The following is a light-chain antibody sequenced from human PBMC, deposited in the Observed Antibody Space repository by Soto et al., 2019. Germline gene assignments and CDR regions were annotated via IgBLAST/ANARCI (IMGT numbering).Light chain of an antibody. J-gene: IGLJ2*01. V-gene: IGLV2-8*01. Sequence: QSALTQPPSASGSPGPSVAISCTGTSSDVGGYPYVSWYQQHPGKAPKLILYEVSKRPSGVPDRFSGSKSGNTASLTVSGLQAEDEADYYCSSYAGSNNVVFGGGTKLTLL. CDR1: SSDVGGYPY. CDR3: SSYAGSNNVV. CDR2: EVS.